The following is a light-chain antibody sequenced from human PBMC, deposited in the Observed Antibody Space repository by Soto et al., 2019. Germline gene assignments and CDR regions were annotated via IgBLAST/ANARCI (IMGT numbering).Light chain of an antibody. J-gene: IGKJ1*01. V-gene: IGKV3-20*01. CDR1: QSVTSSY. CDR2: GAS. Sequence: EIVLTQSPGNLSLSPGERATLSCRASQSVTSSYLAWYQQKPGQAPRLLIYGASSRATGIPDRFSGSGSGTDFSLTISRVEPEDFEVYYCQQYSSSRTFGQGTKVEIK. CDR3: QQYSSSRT.